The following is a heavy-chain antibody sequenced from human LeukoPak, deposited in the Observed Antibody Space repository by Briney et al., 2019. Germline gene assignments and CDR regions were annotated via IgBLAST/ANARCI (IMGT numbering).Heavy chain of an antibody. CDR3: ARDLSEYSGEIDP. V-gene: IGHV4-4*07. J-gene: IGHJ5*02. CDR2: IYISGST. CDR1: GGTISSYY. Sequence: SETLSLTCTVSGGTISSYYWSWIRQPAGKGLEWIGRIYISGSTNYNPSLKSRVTMSVDTSKNQFSLKLSSVTAADTAVYYCARDLSEYSGEIDPWGQGTLVTVSS. D-gene: IGHD1-26*01.